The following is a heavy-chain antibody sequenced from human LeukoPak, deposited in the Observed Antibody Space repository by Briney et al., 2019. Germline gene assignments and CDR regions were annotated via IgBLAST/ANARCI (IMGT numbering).Heavy chain of an antibody. CDR3: AKFPLAVGSWSADAFDI. D-gene: IGHD6-13*01. J-gene: IGHJ3*02. CDR1: GFTFSTYG. V-gene: IGHV3-30*18. Sequence: LAGGSLRLSCTVSGFTFSTYGMHWVCQAPGKGLEWVAIISYDGSNKYYADSVKGRFTISRDNSKNTLYLQMNSLRAEDTAVYYCAKFPLAVGSWSADAFDIWGQGTMVTVSS. CDR2: ISYDGSNK.